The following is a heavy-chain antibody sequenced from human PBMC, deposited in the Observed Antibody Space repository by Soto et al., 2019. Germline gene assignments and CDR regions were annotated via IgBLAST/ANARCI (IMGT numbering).Heavy chain of an antibody. V-gene: IGHV4-34*01. J-gene: IGHJ3*02. CDR2: INHSGNT. CDR1: GGSFSGYC. D-gene: IGHD2-21*02. Sequence: PSETLSLTCAVYGGSFSGYCWSWIRQPPGKGLEWIGEINHSGNTNYNPSLKSRVTISVDTSKNQFSLKLSSVTAADTAVYYCARVSLYCGGDCYSDAFDIWGQGTMVTVS. CDR3: ARVSLYCGGDCYSDAFDI.